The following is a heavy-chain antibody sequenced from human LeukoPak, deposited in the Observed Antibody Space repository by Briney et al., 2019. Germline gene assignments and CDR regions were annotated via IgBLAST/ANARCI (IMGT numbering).Heavy chain of an antibody. J-gene: IGHJ4*02. CDR1: GFTFIDYD. V-gene: IGHV3-13*01. CDR3: ARGGIQVSGIDEFDY. CDR2: IGIRGDT. Sequence: GGSLRLSCAASGFTFIDYDMHWVRLVIGKGLEWVSAIGIRGDTHYSGSVKGRFTISRENAESSLYLQMNSLRAEDTAVYYCARGGIQVSGIDEFDYWGQGTLVTVSS. D-gene: IGHD6-19*01.